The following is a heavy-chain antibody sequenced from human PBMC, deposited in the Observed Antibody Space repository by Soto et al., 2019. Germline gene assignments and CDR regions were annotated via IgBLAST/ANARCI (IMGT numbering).Heavy chain of an antibody. CDR2: IFHSGST. J-gene: IGHJ5*02. Sequence: PSETLSLTCAVYGGSFSGYYWSWIRQPPGKGLEWIGEIFHSGSTYYNPSLRSRVTISVDTSRTQFSLKMSSVTAADTAVYYCARGRVVVPAAVMFNCLDPWGQGALVTVSS. CDR3: ARGRVVVPAAVMFNCLDP. CDR1: GGSFSGYY. D-gene: IGHD2-2*01. V-gene: IGHV4-34*01.